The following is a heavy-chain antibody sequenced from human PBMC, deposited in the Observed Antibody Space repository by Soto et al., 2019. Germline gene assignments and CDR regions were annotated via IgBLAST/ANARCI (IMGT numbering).Heavy chain of an antibody. D-gene: IGHD3-16*01. Sequence: QVQLQESGPGLVKPSETLSLTCTVSGGSISSDYWSWIRQPPGKGLEWIGYIYYSGSINYNPSLEIPVAISVDTSKNQFSLKLTSVTAADTAVYYCARHWDGGSLAYWGQGTLVTVSS. J-gene: IGHJ4*02. V-gene: IGHV4-59*08. CDR1: GGSISSDY. CDR2: IYYSGSI. CDR3: ARHWDGGSLAY.